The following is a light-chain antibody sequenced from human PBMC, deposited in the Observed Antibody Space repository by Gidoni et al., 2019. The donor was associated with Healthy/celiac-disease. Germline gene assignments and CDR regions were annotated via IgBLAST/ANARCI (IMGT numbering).Light chain of an antibody. Sequence: EVVLTQSPGTLSLSPEERATLSCRASQSVTSDSLAWYQQNPGQAPRLLLFASSSRSDGIPDRFRGSGSGTDFTFSISSLESEDFAVYYCQHYGTSPPTWTFGQGTKVDIK. CDR1: QSVTSDS. V-gene: IGKV3-20*01. CDR3: QHYGTSPPTWT. CDR2: ASS. J-gene: IGKJ1*01.